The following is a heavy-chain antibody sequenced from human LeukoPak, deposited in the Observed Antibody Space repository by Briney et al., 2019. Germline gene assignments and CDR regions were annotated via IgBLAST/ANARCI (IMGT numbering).Heavy chain of an antibody. J-gene: IGHJ3*02. D-gene: IGHD6-6*01. V-gene: IGHV1-8*03. CDR2: MNPNSGNT. CDR1: GGTFSSYA. CDR3: ARGDRSSSAFDI. Sequence: ASVKVSCKASGGTFSSYAISWVRQATGQGLEWMGWMNPNSGNTGYAQKFQGRVTITRNTSISTAYMELSSLRSEDTAVYYCARGDRSSSAFDIWGQGTMVTVSS.